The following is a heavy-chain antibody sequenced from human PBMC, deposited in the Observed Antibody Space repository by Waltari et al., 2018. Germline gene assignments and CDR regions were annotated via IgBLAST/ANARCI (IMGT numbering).Heavy chain of an antibody. CDR3: ARASRRVVPAASFGF. CDR1: GYTFTGYY. Sequence: QVQLVQSGAEVKKPGASVKVSCTASGYTFTGYYMHWVRQAPGQGLEWMGWINPNSGGTNYAQKFQGRVTMTRDTSISTAYMELSRLRSDDTAVYYCARASRRVVPAASFGFWGQGTLVTVSS. D-gene: IGHD2-2*01. V-gene: IGHV1-2*02. CDR2: INPNSGGT. J-gene: IGHJ4*02.